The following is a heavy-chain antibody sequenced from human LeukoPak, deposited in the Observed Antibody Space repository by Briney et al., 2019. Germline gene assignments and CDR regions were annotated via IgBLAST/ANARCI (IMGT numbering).Heavy chain of an antibody. D-gene: IGHD6-13*01. V-gene: IGHV4-30-4*01. Sequence: SQTLSLTCTVSGGSISSGDYYWSWIRQPPGKGLEWIGYIYYSGSTYYNPSLKSRVTISVDTSENQFSLKLSSVTAADTAVYYCAGRSIAAAGGWFDPWGQGTLVTVSS. J-gene: IGHJ5*02. CDR1: GGSISSGDYY. CDR3: AGRSIAAAGGWFDP. CDR2: IYYSGST.